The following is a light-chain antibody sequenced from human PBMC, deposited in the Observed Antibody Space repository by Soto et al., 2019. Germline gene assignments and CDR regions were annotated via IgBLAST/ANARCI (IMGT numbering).Light chain of an antibody. CDR2: GAS. J-gene: IGKJ1*01. Sequence: EIVMTQSPATLSVSPGERATLSCRASQSVSSNLAWYQQKPGQAPRRLIYGASTRATGIQARFSGSGSGTEFTLTISSRQSEDFAVYYCQQYNNWPPWTFGQGTKVEIK. CDR3: QQYNNWPPWT. CDR1: QSVSSN. V-gene: IGKV3-15*01.